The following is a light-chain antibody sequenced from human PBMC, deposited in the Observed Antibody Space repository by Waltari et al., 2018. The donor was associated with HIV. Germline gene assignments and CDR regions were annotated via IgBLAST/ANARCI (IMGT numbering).Light chain of an antibody. CDR2: DDS. CDR3: QVWDPSSDHVV. J-gene: IGLJ2*01. V-gene: IGLV3-21*02. CDR1: DIDTKN. Sequence: SYVLTQPPSVSVAPGQTARITCGGNDIDTKNVHWYQQTPGQAPVLVVYDDSDRPSGIPERFSGSNSGNTATLTITRVEAGDEADYYCQVWDPSSDHVVFGGGTKLTVL.